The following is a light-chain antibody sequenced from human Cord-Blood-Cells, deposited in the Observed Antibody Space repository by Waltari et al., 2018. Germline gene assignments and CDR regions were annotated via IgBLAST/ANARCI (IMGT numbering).Light chain of an antibody. Sequence: EIVLTQSPDFQSVTPKEKVTITFRASQIIGSSLPWYQQEPGQTPKCLIRLGSQSVSGFPSGFIGSGSGTDFTLTINSLEAEDAAAYYCHQSSSLPWTFGQGTKVEIK. CDR2: LGS. CDR1: QIIGSS. J-gene: IGKJ1*01. V-gene: IGKV6D-21*02. CDR3: HQSSSLPWT.